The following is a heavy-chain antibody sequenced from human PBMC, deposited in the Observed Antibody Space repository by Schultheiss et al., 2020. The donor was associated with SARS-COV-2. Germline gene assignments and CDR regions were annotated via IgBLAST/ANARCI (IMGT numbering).Heavy chain of an antibody. V-gene: IGHV3-30*18. Sequence: GGSLRLSCAASGFTFSSYGMHWVRQAPGKGLEWVAVISYDGSNKYYADSVKGRFTISRDNSKNTLYLQMKSLRAEDTAVYYCAKDLGSGQDYWGQGTLVTVSS. J-gene: IGHJ4*02. D-gene: IGHD3-10*01. CDR1: GFTFSSYG. CDR3: AKDLGSGQDY. CDR2: ISYDGSNK.